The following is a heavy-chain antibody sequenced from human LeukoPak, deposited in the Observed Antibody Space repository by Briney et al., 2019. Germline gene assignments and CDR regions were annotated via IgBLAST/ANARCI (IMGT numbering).Heavy chain of an antibody. CDR1: GFTFSSYA. V-gene: IGHV3-30-3*01. Sequence: GGSLRLSCAASGFTFSSYAMHWVRQAPGKGLEWVAVISYDGSNKYYADSVKGRFTISRDNFKNTLYLQMNSLRAEDTAVYYCARGNDILTGSLDAEYFQHWGQGTLVTVSS. J-gene: IGHJ1*01. CDR3: ARGNDILTGSLDAEYFQH. D-gene: IGHD3-9*01. CDR2: ISYDGSNK.